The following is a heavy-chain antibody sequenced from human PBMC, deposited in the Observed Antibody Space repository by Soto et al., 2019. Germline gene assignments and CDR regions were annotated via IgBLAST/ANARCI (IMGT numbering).Heavy chain of an antibody. J-gene: IGHJ4*02. V-gene: IGHV1-69*01. CDR2: VISVFGTA. CDR3: AREVGYGDFSADLLD. D-gene: IGHD4-17*01. Sequence: VQLMQSGAEVKKPGSSVKVSCKASGGTFSSHSINWVRQAPGQGLELMGCVISVFGTANYAHNFKGRVTITADQYTSTAYKELNSLRSDDAAVYYCAREVGYGDFSADLLDWGQGTLVTVSS. CDR1: GGTFSSHS.